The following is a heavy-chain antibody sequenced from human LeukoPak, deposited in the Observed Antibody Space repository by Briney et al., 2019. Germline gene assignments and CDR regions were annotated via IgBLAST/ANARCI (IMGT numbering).Heavy chain of an antibody. CDR3: ARDETEGCSGGSCYTPWFDS. Sequence: GGSLRLSCAASGFTFSSYAMSWVRQAPGKGLEWVSAISGSGGSTYYADSVKGRFTISRDNSKNTLYLQMNSLRAEDTAVYYCARDETEGCSGGSCYTPWFDSWGQGTLVTVSS. CDR1: GFTFSSYA. V-gene: IGHV3-23*01. J-gene: IGHJ5*01. D-gene: IGHD2-15*01. CDR2: ISGSGGST.